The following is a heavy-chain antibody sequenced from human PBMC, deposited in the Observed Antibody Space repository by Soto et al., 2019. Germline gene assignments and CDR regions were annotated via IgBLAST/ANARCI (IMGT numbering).Heavy chain of an antibody. CDR2: ISAYNGNT. J-gene: IGHJ4*02. CDR1: GYTFTSYG. CDR3: ARESPPADY. V-gene: IGHV1-18*01. Sequence: ASVKVSCKASGYTFTSYGISWVRQAPGQGLEWMRWISAYNGNTNYAQKLHGRVTMTTDTSTSTAHKEPRSPRSDDTAVYYCARESPPADYWGQGTLVTVSS.